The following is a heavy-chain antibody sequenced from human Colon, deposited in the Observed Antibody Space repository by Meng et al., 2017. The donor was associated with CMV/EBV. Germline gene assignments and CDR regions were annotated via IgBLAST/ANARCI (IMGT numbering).Heavy chain of an antibody. Sequence: CKTSGYRFPGHYLHWVRQAPGQGLEWVGWVSPNSGGTKYAQDFQGRVTMTRDTPTNTVYMELSSLRSDDTAAYFCARDSIAALHHFDYWGQGTLVTVSS. CDR1: GYRFPGHY. J-gene: IGHJ4*02. CDR3: ARDSIAALHHFDY. CDR2: VSPNSGGT. V-gene: IGHV1-2*02. D-gene: IGHD6-6*01.